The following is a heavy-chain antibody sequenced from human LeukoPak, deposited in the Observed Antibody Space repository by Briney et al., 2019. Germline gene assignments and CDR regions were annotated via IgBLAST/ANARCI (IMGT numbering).Heavy chain of an antibody. J-gene: IGHJ4*02. Sequence: SETLSLTCTVSGGSISSGGYYWSWIRQHPGKGLEWIGRIYTSGSTNYNPSLKSRVTMSVDTSKNQFSLKLSSVTAADTAVYYCARDGTFYDSSGFTYWGQGTLVTVSS. CDR2: IYTSGST. D-gene: IGHD3-22*01. CDR1: GGSISSGGYY. V-gene: IGHV4-61*02. CDR3: ARDGTFYDSSGFTY.